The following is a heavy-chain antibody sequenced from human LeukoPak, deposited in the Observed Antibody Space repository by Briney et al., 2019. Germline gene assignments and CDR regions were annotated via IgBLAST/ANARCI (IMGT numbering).Heavy chain of an antibody. J-gene: IGHJ6*03. CDR3: ARELEVDDNYYYYMDV. V-gene: IGHV4-61*02. Sequence: PSETLSLTCTVSGGSISSGSYYWSWIRQPAGKGLEWIGRIYTSGSTNYNPSLKSRVTISVDTSKNQFSLKLSSVTAADTAVYYCARELEVDDNYYYYMDVWGKGTTVTVSS. CDR2: IYTSGST. CDR1: GGSISSGSYY. D-gene: IGHD5-24*01.